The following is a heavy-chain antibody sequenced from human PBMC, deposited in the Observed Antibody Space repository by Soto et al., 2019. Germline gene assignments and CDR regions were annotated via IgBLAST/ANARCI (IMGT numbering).Heavy chain of an antibody. D-gene: IGHD2-2*01. CDR1: RVAFSSYA. CDR3: ARASQPAAMGFFDY. CDR2: IIHIFATE. Sequence: SVQLSSKAPRVAFSSYALSWARQANGQGLEWMEGIIHIFATENSAPKCQGRATITEDESKSTAYMKLSSLSSEDTVVYYCARASQPAAMGFFDYWGQGTLVTVSS. V-gene: IGHV1-69*13. J-gene: IGHJ4*02.